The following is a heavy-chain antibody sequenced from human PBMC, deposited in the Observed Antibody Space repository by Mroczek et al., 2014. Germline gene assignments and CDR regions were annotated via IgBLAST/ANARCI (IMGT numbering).Heavy chain of an antibody. Sequence: ESGGGLVQPGGSLRLSCAASGFTFSSYDMHWVRQATGKGLEWVSAIGTAGDTYYPGSVKGRFTISRENAKNSLYLQMNSLRAGDTAVYYCARDRGGSFDWYFDLWGRGTRGHCLL. J-gene: IGHJ2*01. CDR2: IGTAGDT. CDR3: ARDRGGSFDWYFDL. V-gene: IGHV3-13*01. CDR1: GFTFSSYD. D-gene: IGHD2-15*01.